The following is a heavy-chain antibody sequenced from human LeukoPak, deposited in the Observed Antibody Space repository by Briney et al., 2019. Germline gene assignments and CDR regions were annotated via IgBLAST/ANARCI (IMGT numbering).Heavy chain of an antibody. CDR2: IYYSGST. Sequence: PSETLSLTCAVSGGSISSSSYYWGWIRQPPGKGLEWIGSIYYSGSTYYNPSLKSRVTISVDTSKNQFSLKLSSVTAADTAVYYCARRRPSYMDVWGKGTTVTISS. CDR1: GGSISSSSYY. CDR3: ARRRPSYMDV. V-gene: IGHV4-39*01. J-gene: IGHJ6*03.